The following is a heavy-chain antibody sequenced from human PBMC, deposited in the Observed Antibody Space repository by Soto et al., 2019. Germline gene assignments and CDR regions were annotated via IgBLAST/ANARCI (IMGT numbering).Heavy chain of an antibody. CDR3: ARDLSWGSNWYYYMDV. CDR1: GGILSDCA. CDR2: ISSSSSVI. V-gene: IGHV3-48*01. Sequence: RLSCASCGGILSDCARNWFRQAPGKGLEWVSYISSSSSVIDYADSVKGRFTVSRDNARNSLYLQMNSLRAEDTAVYYCARDLSWGSNWYYYMDVWGKGTTVTVSS. D-gene: IGHD7-27*01. J-gene: IGHJ6*03.